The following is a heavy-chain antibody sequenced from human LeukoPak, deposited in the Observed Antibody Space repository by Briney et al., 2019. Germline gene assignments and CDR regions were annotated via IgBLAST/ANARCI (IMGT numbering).Heavy chain of an antibody. J-gene: IGHJ6*02. V-gene: IGHV1-69*04. D-gene: IGHD3-9*01. Sequence: GASVTVSFKASGGTFSSYAISWVRQAPGQGLEWMGRIIPILGIANYAQKFQGRVTITADKSTSTAYMELSSLRSEDTAVYYCAGGYYDILTGVYYYYYGMDVWGQGTTVTVSS. CDR3: AGGYYDILTGVYYYYYGMDV. CDR2: IIPILGIA. CDR1: GGTFSSYA.